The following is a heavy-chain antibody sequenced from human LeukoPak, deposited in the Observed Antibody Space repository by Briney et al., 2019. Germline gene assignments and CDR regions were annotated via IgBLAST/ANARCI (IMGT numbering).Heavy chain of an antibody. Sequence: SETLSLTCTVSGGSISSYYWSWIRQPPGKGLEWIGNIYNSGSTNQNPSLRSRVTISVDTSKNQFSLRLSSVTAADTAVYYCARALNRNNAFDVWGQGTTVTVSS. CDR3: ARALNRNNAFDV. J-gene: IGHJ3*01. D-gene: IGHD1-14*01. CDR1: GGSISSYY. CDR2: IYNSGST. V-gene: IGHV4-59*01.